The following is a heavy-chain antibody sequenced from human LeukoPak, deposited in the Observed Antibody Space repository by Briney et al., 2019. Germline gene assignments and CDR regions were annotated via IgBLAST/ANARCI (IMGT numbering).Heavy chain of an antibody. V-gene: IGHV4-61*02. J-gene: IGHJ4*02. CDR2: IYTSGST. CDR3: ARDGNPFDY. CDR1: GGSISSGSYY. D-gene: IGHD1-26*01. Sequence: SQTLSLTCTVSGGSISSGSYYWSWIRQPAGKGLEWIGRIYTSGSTNYNPSLKSRVTISVDTSKNQFSLKLSSVTAADTAMYYCARDGNPFDYWGQGTLVTVSS.